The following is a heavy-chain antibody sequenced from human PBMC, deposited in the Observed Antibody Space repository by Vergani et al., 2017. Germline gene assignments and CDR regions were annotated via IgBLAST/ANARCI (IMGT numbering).Heavy chain of an antibody. CDR1: GGTFSSYA. D-gene: IGHD6-19*01. Sequence: QVDLLQSGAEVKKPGSSVKVSCKASGGTFSSYALSWVRQAPGHGLEWMGGIIPIFGITNYAQKFQGRVTITALKSTSTVYMELTSLRSDDTAVYYCARVGVYGSGWYLFDYWGQGTLVTVSP. CDR2: IIPIFGIT. V-gene: IGHV1-69*14. J-gene: IGHJ4*02. CDR3: ARVGVYGSGWYLFDY.